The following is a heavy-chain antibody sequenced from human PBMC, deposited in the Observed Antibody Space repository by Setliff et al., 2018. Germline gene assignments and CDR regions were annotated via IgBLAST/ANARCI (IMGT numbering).Heavy chain of an antibody. Sequence: SETLSLTCTVSGASITNINYYWGLIRQPPGKGLEWIGSIFYSGRTFYNLSLKSRVTISVDTSKNQFSLTLSSVTAADTAVYYCARLPNYVWGSPVDYWGQGTLVTVSS. V-gene: IGHV4-39*01. CDR2: IFYSGRT. D-gene: IGHD3-16*01. J-gene: IGHJ4*02. CDR3: ARLPNYVWGSPVDY. CDR1: GASITNINYY.